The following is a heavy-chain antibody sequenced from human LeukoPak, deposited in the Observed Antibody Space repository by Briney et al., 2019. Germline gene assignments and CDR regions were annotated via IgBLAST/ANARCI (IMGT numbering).Heavy chain of an antibody. J-gene: IGHJ4*02. D-gene: IGHD1-1*01. Sequence: SETLSLTCTVSGGSISSYYWSWIRQPPGKGLEWIGYIYYSGSTNYNPSLKSRVTISVDTSKNQFSLNLSSVTAADTAVYYCARPRGTTGTTAIYWGQGTLVTVSS. V-gene: IGHV4-59*08. CDR2: IYYSGST. CDR3: ARPRGTTGTTAIY. CDR1: GGSISSYY.